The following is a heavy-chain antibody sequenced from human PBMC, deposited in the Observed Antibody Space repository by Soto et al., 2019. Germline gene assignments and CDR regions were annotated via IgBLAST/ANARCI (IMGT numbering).Heavy chain of an antibody. CDR1: GGSISSGGYS. J-gene: IGHJ6*02. CDR2: IYHSGST. Sequence: PSETVSLTCAVSGGSISSGGYSWSWIRQPPGKGLEWIGYIYHSGSTYYNPSLKSRVTVSVDRSMNQFSLKLSSVTAADTAVYYCASVSPGSWFGELFSSWKPLDGMDVWGQGTTVTVSS. CDR3: ASVSPGSWFGELFSSWKPLDGMDV. D-gene: IGHD3-10*01. V-gene: IGHV4-30-2*01.